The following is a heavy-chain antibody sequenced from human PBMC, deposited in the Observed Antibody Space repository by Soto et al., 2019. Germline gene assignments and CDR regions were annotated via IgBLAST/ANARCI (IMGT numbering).Heavy chain of an antibody. CDR2: ISWNSGSI. D-gene: IGHD4-17*01. Sequence: SLRLSCAASGFTFDDYAMHWVRQAPGKGLEWVSGISWNSGSIGYADSVKGRFTISRDNAKNSLYLQMNSLRAEDTALYYCAKDTGSTGKENFDYWGQGTLVTVSS. V-gene: IGHV3-9*01. CDR3: AKDTGSTGKENFDY. J-gene: IGHJ4*02. CDR1: GFTFDDYA.